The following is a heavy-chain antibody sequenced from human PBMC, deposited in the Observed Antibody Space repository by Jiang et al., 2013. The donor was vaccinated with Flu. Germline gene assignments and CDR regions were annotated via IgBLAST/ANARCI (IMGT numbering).Heavy chain of an antibody. D-gene: IGHD5-24*01. CDR3: ARDLHRRDGYNLYYYGMDV. V-gene: IGHV1-46*01. J-gene: IGHJ6*04. Sequence: SGGSTSYAQKFQGRVTMTRDTSTSTVYMELSSLRSEDTAVYYCARDLHRRDGYNLYYYGMDVWGKGTTVTVSS. CDR2: SGGST.